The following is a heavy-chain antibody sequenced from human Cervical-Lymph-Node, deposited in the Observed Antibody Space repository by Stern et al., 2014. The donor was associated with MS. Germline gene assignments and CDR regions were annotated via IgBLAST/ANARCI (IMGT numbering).Heavy chain of an antibody. D-gene: IGHD2-21*02. Sequence: EVQLLESGGGLEQPGRSLRLSCAAAGVAFDDYAMHWVRQAPGKGLEWVSGISWSGTKIGYADSVKGRFTISRDNAKNSLFLQMNNLRPEDTALYYCATANFEFGYYGMDVWGQGTAVTVS. CDR2: ISWSGTKI. V-gene: IGHV3-9*01. CDR1: GVAFDDYA. J-gene: IGHJ6*02. CDR3: ATANFEFGYYGMDV.